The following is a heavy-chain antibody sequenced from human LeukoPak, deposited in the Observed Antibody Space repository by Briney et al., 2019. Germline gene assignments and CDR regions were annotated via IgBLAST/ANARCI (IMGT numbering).Heavy chain of an antibody. J-gene: IGHJ6*03. CDR1: GFTFSSYG. CDR3: AREVASTAMATGSYYMDV. D-gene: IGHD5-18*01. V-gene: IGHV3-30*03. Sequence: GRSLRLSCAASGFTFSSYGMHWVRQAPGKGLEWVAVISYDGSNKYYADSVKGRFTISRDNSKNTLYLQMNSLRAEDTAVYYCAREVASTAMATGSYYMDVWGKGTTVTVSS. CDR2: ISYDGSNK.